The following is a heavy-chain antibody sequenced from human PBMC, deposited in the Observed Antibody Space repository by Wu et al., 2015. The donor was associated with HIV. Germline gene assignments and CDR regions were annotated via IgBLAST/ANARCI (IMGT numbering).Heavy chain of an antibody. CDR2: INPQSGGT. CDR3: ARDFTMVRGVPDAFDI. CDR1: GYTFTAYY. J-gene: IGHJ3*02. V-gene: IGHV1-2*02. Sequence: QVHLVQSGAEVKKPGASVRVSCKASGYTFTAYYIHWVRQAPGQGLEWMAWINPQSGGTTYAQNFQGRVTTTRDTSISTAYMELSRLRSDDTAVYYCARDFTMVRGVPDAFDIWGQGTMVTVSS. D-gene: IGHD3-10*01.